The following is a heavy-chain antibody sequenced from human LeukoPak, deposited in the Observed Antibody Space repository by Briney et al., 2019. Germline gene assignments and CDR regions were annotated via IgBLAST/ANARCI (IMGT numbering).Heavy chain of an antibody. D-gene: IGHD6-19*01. V-gene: IGHV3-23*01. CDR2: ISGSGSST. J-gene: IGHJ4*02. Sequence: PGGSLRLSCAASGFTFSSYAMSWVRQAPGKGLEWVSTISGSGSSTYYADSVKGRFTISRDNSKNTLYLQMNSLRAEDTAVYYCARGGSGCFDYWGQGSLVTVSS. CDR1: GFTFSSYA. CDR3: ARGGSGCFDY.